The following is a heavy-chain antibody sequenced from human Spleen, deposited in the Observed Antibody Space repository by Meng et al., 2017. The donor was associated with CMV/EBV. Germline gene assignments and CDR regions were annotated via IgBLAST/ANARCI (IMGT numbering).Heavy chain of an antibody. Sequence: GGSLRLSCAASGFAVRSDSMTWVRQAPGKGLEWVSGIHSGGTTSYAASVKGRFTISRDNAKNSLYLQMNSLRLEDTAFYYCAKDRFGFGGAYDYWGQGTLVTVSS. V-gene: IGHV3-53*01. CDR2: IHSGGTT. D-gene: IGHD3-10*01. CDR3: AKDRFGFGGAYDY. J-gene: IGHJ4*02. CDR1: GFAVRSDS.